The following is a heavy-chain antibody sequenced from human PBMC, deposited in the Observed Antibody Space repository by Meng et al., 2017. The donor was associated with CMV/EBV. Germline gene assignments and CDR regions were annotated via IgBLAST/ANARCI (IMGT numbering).Heavy chain of an antibody. CDR2: INAYNGNT. J-gene: IGHJ5*02. CDR3: ARGRRGADNWFDP. CDR1: GYTFTSYG. Sequence: GQPVQSGAEVKKTGASVKVSCKASGYTFTSYGISWVRQAPGQGLEWMGWINAYNGNTNYAQKLQGRVTMTKDTSTSTAYMELRSLRSDDTAVYYCARGRRGADNWFDPWGQGTLVTVSS. V-gene: IGHV1-18*01.